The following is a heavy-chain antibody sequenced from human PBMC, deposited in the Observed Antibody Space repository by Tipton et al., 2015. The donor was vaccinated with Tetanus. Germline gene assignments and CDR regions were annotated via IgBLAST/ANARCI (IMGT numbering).Heavy chain of an antibody. J-gene: IGHJ3*02. CDR3: ARQWDSIGLSAFDI. CDR1: GFTFSDYW. D-gene: IGHD3-22*01. V-gene: IGHV3-74*01. Sequence: SLRLSCAASGFTFSDYWMHWVRQAPGKGLMWVSRISGDGSSTSYAASVKGRFTISRDNAKNTVYLQMSSLRAEDTAVYYCARQWDSIGLSAFDIWGQGTMVTVSS. CDR2: ISGDGSST.